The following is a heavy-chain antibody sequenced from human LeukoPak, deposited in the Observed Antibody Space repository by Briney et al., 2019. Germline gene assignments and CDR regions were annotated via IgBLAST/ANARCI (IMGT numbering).Heavy chain of an antibody. D-gene: IGHD3-16*01. CDR2: ISYDGSNK. Sequence: PGGSLRLSCAASGFTFSNAWMSWVRQAPGKGLEWVAVISYDGSNKYYADSVKGRFTISRDNSKNTLYLQMNSLRAEDTAVYYCARDALGGVSNGSDQFFDYWGQGTLVTVSS. V-gene: IGHV3-30-3*01. J-gene: IGHJ4*02. CDR3: ARDALGGVSNGSDQFFDY. CDR1: GFTFSNAW.